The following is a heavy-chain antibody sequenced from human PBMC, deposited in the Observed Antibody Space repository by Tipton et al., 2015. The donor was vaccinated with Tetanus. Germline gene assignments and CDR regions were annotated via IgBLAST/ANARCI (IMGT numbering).Heavy chain of an antibody. V-gene: IGHV1-46*01. D-gene: IGHD2-21*02. Sequence: QVQLVQSGAEVKKPGASVKVSCRTSGYTFTRHYIHWVRQAPGQGLEWMGIINPSDGDSSLAQKFQGRVTMTRDTSTSTVFMELSSLRSEDTAVYYCARDVTSRGFVVVTAWSGYWGQGTLVTVSS. CDR2: INPSDGDS. J-gene: IGHJ4*02. CDR1: GYTFTRHY. CDR3: ARDVTSRGFVVVTAWSGY.